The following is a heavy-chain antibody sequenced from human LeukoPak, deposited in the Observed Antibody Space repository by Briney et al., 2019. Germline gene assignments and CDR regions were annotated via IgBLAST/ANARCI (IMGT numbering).Heavy chain of an antibody. D-gene: IGHD3-10*02. J-gene: IGHJ6*04. CDR3: AELGITMIGGV. CDR2: ISTSSSYI. Sequence: GSLRLSCAASGFTFSSYSMNWVRQAPGKGLEWVSSISTSSSYIYYADSVKGRFTISRDNAKNSLYLQMNSLRAEDTAVYYCAELGITMIGGVWGKGTTVTISS. CDR1: GFTFSSYS. V-gene: IGHV3-21*01.